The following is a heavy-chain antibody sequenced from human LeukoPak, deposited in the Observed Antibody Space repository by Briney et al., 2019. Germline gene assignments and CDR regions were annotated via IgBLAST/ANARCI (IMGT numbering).Heavy chain of an antibody. Sequence: GGSLRLSCAASGFTFGNSWVHWVRQAPGKGLVWVSLINADGSTTTYADSVKGRFTISRDNAGNTLSLQMNSLTIEDTAVYYCVVVVEPPDSDGFDVWGQGTMITVSS. D-gene: IGHD1-14*01. CDR3: VVVVEPPDSDGFDV. V-gene: IGHV3-74*01. J-gene: IGHJ3*01. CDR2: INADGSTT. CDR1: GFTFGNSW.